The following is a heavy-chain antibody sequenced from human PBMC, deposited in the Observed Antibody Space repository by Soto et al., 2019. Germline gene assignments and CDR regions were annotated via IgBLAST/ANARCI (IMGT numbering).Heavy chain of an antibody. CDR1: GFTFSSYA. Sequence: GGSLRLSCAASGFTFSSYAMSWVRQAPGKGLEWVSAISGSGGSTYYADSVKGRFTISRDNSKNTLYLQMNSLRAEDTAVYYCAKDHSSGWYQKLMSHFDYWGQGTLVTVS. CDR3: AKDHSSGWYQKLMSHFDY. D-gene: IGHD6-19*01. CDR2: ISGSGGST. V-gene: IGHV3-23*01. J-gene: IGHJ4*02.